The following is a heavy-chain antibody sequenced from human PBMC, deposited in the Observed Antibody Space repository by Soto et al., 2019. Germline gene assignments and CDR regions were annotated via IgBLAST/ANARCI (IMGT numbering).Heavy chain of an antibody. CDR3: ARDFLPSGYVGP. J-gene: IGHJ5*02. CDR1: GYTFTGYY. Sequence: ASVMVSCKDSGYTFTGYYMHWVRQAPGQGLEWMGWINPNSGGTNYAQKFQGRVTMTRDTSISTAYMELSRLRSDDTAVYYCARDFLPSGYVGPWGQGTLVTVSS. CDR2: INPNSGGT. D-gene: IGHD5-12*01. V-gene: IGHV1-2*02.